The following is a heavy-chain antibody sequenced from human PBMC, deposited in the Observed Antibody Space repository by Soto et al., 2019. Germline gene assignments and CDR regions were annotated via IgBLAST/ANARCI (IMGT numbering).Heavy chain of an antibody. CDR1: GGTFSNYP. Sequence: QVQLVQSGAEVKKPGSSVKVSCKASGGTFSNYPISWVRQAPGQGLEWMGGIIPIFGTVNYAQKFQGRVTITADESTSTAYRELSSLRSADTAVYYCARGNHRWLQLWYFDLWGRGTLVTVSS. CDR3: ARGNHRWLQLWYFDL. J-gene: IGHJ2*01. D-gene: IGHD5-12*01. V-gene: IGHV1-69*12. CDR2: IIPIFGTV.